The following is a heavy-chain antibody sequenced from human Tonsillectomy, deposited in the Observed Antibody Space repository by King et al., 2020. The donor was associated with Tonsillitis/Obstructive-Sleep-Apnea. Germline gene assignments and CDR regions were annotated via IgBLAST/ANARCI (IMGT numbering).Heavy chain of an antibody. CDR1: GFSLSNARRG. Sequence: TLKESGPVLVKPTETLTLTCTVSGFSLSNARRGVSWIRQPPGKALEWLAHMFSNDEKPYSTSLHSRVTVSKDTSKSQVVLTRTNMDPVDTATYYCARIQLGAARLGYYYYMDVWGKGTTVTVSS. CDR3: ARIQLGAARLGYYYYMDV. CDR2: MFSNDEK. V-gene: IGHV2-26*01. J-gene: IGHJ6*03. D-gene: IGHD6-6*01.